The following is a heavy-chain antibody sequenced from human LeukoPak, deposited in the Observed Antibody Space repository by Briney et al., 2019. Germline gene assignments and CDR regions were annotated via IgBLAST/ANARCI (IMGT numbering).Heavy chain of an antibody. CDR3: ARDLTGTPKGGY. V-gene: IGHV3-48*03. Sequence: GGSLRLSCAASGFTFSSYEMNWVRQAPGKGLEWVSYISSSGSTIYYADSVKGRFTISRDNAKNSLYLQMNSLRAEDTAVYYCARDLTGTPKGGYWRQGTLVTVSS. J-gene: IGHJ4*02. CDR1: GFTFSSYE. CDR2: ISSSGSTI. D-gene: IGHD1-7*01.